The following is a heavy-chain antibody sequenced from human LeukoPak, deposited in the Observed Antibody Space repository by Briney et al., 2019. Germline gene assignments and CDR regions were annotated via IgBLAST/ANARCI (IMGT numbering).Heavy chain of an antibody. Sequence: SETLSLTCTVSGYSISSGYYWGWIRQPPGKGLEWIGSIYHSGSTYYNPSLNSRVTISVDTSKNQFSLKLSSVTAADTAVYYCARAQQQRCDAFDIWGQGTMVTVSS. V-gene: IGHV4-38-2*02. CDR2: IYHSGST. D-gene: IGHD6-13*01. CDR1: GYSISSGYY. CDR3: ARAQQQRCDAFDI. J-gene: IGHJ3*02.